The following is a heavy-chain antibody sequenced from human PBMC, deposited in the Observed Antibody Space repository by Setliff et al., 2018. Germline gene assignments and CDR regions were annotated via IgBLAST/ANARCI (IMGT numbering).Heavy chain of an antibody. CDR3: ARSPAVLGIVYLDP. Sequence: SVKVSCKASGGTFSSYGISWVRQAPGQGLEWMGGTIPIFGTTNYAQKFQGRVTIITDESTTTAYMELDSLRSEDTAVYYCARSPAVLGIVYLDPWGQGTQVTVSS. D-gene: IGHD2-15*01. CDR1: GGTFSSYG. J-gene: IGHJ5*02. CDR2: TIPIFGTT. V-gene: IGHV1-69*05.